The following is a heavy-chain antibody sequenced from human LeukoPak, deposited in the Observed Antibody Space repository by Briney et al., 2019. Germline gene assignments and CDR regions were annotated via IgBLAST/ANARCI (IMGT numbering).Heavy chain of an antibody. D-gene: IGHD5-12*01. CDR2: ISGSGGST. CDR1: GFTFSSYA. CDR3: AKDGGPIIRFLISGPDY. Sequence: GGSLRLSCAASGFTFSSYAMSWVRQAPGKGLEWVSAISGSGGSTYYADSVKGRFTISRENAKNSLYLQMNSLRPDDTAMYYCAKDGGPIIRFLISGPDYWGQGTRVTVSS. V-gene: IGHV3-23*01. J-gene: IGHJ4*02.